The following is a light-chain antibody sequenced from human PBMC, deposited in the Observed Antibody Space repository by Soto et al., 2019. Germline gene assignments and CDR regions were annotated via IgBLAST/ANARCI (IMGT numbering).Light chain of an antibody. J-gene: IGKJ2*01. CDR3: QQSYGTPYT. Sequence: DIQMTQSPASLSASVGDRVTITCRASQSIATYVNWYQHKVGKAPKLLIYAASRLQRGVPSRFSGSGSATDFTLTITNLQPEDFATYYCQQSYGTPYTFGQGTNLDI. CDR2: AAS. V-gene: IGKV1-39*01. CDR1: QSIATY.